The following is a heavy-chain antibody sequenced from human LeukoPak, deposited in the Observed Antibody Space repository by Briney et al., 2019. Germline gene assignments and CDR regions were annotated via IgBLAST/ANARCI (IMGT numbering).Heavy chain of an antibody. CDR2: IRRSGDST. V-gene: IGHV3-23*01. J-gene: IGHJ6*02. Sequence: GGSLRLSCAASGFTFSSYAMSWVRQAPGKGLEWVSAIRRSGDSTYYADSVKGRFTISRDNPKNTLYLQMNSLRAEDTAVYYCASTYGMDVWGQGTTVTVSS. CDR1: GFTFSSYA. D-gene: IGHD4-11*01. CDR3: ASTYGMDV.